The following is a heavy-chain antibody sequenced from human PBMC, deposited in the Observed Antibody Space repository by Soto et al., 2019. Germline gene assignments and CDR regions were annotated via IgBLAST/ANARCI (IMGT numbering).Heavy chain of an antibody. CDR1: GFTFTSSA. CDR3: AADYGDYEYYFDY. D-gene: IGHD4-17*01. J-gene: IGHJ4*02. Sequence: SVKVSCKASGFTFTSSAVQWVRQARGQRLEWKGWIVVGSCYTNFAPKFQERITITRDMSTSTVFMELSSLRFEDTAVYYCAADYGDYEYYFDYWGQGTLVTVSS. CDR2: IVVGSCYT. V-gene: IGHV1-58*01.